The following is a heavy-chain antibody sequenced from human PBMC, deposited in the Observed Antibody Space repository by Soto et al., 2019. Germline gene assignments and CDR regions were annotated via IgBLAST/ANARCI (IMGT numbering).Heavy chain of an antibody. CDR3: AREEKCRGCNCFSEFFHP. D-gene: IGHD1-20*01. V-gene: IGHV1-46*01. Sequence: ASVKVSCKTSGFIFTAYSMHWVRQAPGQGLEWMGVVNPSGGSAHYAQSFEGRVTLTRDTSTSTFYMELSSLRSEDTAVYYCAREEKCRGCNCFSEFFHPRGQGNPGH. J-gene: IGHJ5*02. CDR1: GFIFTAYS. CDR2: VNPSGGSA.